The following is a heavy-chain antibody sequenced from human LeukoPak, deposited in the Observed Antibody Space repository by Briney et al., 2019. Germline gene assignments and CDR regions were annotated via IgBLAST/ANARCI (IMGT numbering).Heavy chain of an antibody. CDR2: IRYDGTKN. CDR1: GFTFSSYG. J-gene: IGHJ3*02. V-gene: IGHV3-30*02. CDR3: ARDRDPLASEI. Sequence: GGSLRLSCAASGFTFSSYGMHWVRQAPGKGLEWVAFIRYDGTKNFYADSVKGRFTISRDNSKNTLYLQMNSLRDEDTAVFYCARDRDPLASEIWGQGTMVTVSS.